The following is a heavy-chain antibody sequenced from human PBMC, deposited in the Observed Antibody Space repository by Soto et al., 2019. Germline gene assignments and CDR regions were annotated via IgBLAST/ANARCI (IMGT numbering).Heavy chain of an antibody. CDR3: ARVPRYTSDVVQVPAVMFDDWFVP. J-gene: IGHJ5*02. CDR2: IHTGDGDT. CDR1: GYTFNRYA. V-gene: IGHV1-3*04. Sequence: QVQLVQSGAEVKKPGASVKLSCETSGYTFNRYAVQWVRQAPGQTFEWLGWIHTGDGDTKYSQKFRDRLTITGDPSTTTAYMQLTNLRAEDTAMYYCARVPRYTSDVVQVPAVMFDDWFVPCGQGTLVTVSS. D-gene: IGHD3-16*01.